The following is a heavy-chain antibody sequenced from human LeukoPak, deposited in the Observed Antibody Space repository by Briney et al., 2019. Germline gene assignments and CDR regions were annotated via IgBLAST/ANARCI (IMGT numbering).Heavy chain of an antibody. Sequence: GGSLRLSCAASGFTFRDYWMHWVRQAPGKGLVWVSRIKTDGSSTSYADSVKGRFTISRDNAKNTLYLQMNSLRVEDTAVYYCAGGGSGSYTNPHHRGQGTLVAVSS. CDR3: AGGGSGSYTNPHH. D-gene: IGHD3-10*01. CDR1: GFTFRDYW. J-gene: IGHJ4*02. V-gene: IGHV3-74*01. CDR2: IKTDGSST.